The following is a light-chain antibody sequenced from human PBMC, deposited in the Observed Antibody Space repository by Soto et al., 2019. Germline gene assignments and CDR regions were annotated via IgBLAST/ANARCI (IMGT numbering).Light chain of an antibody. CDR1: SSDVGGYNY. V-gene: IGLV2-8*01. CDR2: EVS. Sequence: QSALTQPPSASGSPGQSVTISCTGTSSDVGGYNYVSWYQHHPGKAPKLMIYEVSKRPSGVPDRFSGSKSGNTASLTVSGLQAEDEADYYCTSYADSNNLVFGGWTKLTVL. CDR3: TSYADSNNLV. J-gene: IGLJ2*01.